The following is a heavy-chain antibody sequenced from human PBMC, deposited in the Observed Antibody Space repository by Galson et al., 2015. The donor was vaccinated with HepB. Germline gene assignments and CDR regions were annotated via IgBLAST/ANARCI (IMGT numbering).Heavy chain of an antibody. CDR1: GYTFTRNG. V-gene: IGHV1-18*01. D-gene: IGHD3-10*02. J-gene: IGHJ3*02. CDR2: ISTNSGNT. Sequence: SVKVSCKASGYTFTRNGISWVRQAPGQGLEWMGWISTNSGNTYYAQKFQDRLIMTTERSTSTAYMELMSLTSDDTAFYYCTRDVRYAFEMWGQGTMVTVS. CDR3: TRDVRYAFEM.